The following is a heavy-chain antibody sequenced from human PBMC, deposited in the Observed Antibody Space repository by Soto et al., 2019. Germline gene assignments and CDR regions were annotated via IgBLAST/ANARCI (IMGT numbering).Heavy chain of an antibody. D-gene: IGHD1-26*01. Sequence: GSLRLSCAASGFTFSNYGMHWVRQAPGKGLEWVAVISYDGSDKYFADSVKGRFTISRDYNKNTLYLQRNSLRPEDTAVYYCTKDYPVGAASPPNYGMDVWGQGTTVTVSS. CDR3: TKDYPVGAASPPNYGMDV. CDR2: ISYDGSDK. J-gene: IGHJ6*02. CDR1: GFTFSNYG. V-gene: IGHV3-30*18.